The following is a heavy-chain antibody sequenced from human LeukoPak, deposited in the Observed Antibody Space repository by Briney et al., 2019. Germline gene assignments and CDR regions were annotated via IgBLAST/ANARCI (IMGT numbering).Heavy chain of an antibody. J-gene: IGHJ4*02. Sequence: GGSLRLSCAASGFTSSSYAMSWVRQAPGKGLEWVSAISASGGSTHHADSVKGRFTISRDNSKNTLYLQMNSLRAEDTAVYYCAKLYGSGTYYNLFDYWGQGTLVTVSS. D-gene: IGHD3-10*01. CDR1: GFTSSSYA. V-gene: IGHV3-23*01. CDR2: ISASGGST. CDR3: AKLYGSGTYYNLFDY.